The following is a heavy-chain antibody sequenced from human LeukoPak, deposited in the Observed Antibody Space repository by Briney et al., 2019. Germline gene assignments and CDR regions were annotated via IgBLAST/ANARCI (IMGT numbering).Heavy chain of an antibody. CDR3: ASGPFAAAVVIPGYY. CDR2: IYYSGST. Sequence: PSETLSLTCTVSGGSISSSSYYWGWIRQPPGKGLEWIGSIYYSGSTYYNPSLKSRVTISVDTSKNQFSLKLSSVTAADTAVYYCASGPFAAAVVIPGYYWGQGTLVTVSS. CDR1: GGSISSSSYY. D-gene: IGHD5-18*01. V-gene: IGHV4-39*01. J-gene: IGHJ4*02.